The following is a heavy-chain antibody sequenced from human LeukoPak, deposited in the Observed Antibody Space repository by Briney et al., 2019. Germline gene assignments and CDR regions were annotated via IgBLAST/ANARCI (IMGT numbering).Heavy chain of an antibody. CDR2: INPNSGGT. CDR3: ARGSLVGTSFDYFDY. J-gene: IGHJ4*02. CDR1: GYTFTGYY. Sequence: GASVKVSCKASGYTFTGYYMHWVRQAPGQGLEWMGWINPNSGGTNYTQKFQGRVTMTRDTSISTTYTELSRLRFDDTAVYYCARGSLVGTSFDYFDYWGQGTLVTVSS. V-gene: IGHV1-2*02. D-gene: IGHD1-26*01.